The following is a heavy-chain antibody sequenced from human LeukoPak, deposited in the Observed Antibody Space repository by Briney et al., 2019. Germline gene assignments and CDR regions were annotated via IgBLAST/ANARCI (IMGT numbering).Heavy chain of an antibody. J-gene: IGHJ3*02. D-gene: IGHD3-22*01. V-gene: IGHV3-9*01. CDR3: AKDLYDSSGYFLGDAFDI. CDR1: GFTFDDYA. Sequence: GGSLRLSCAASGFTFDDYAMHWVRQAPGKGLEWVSGISWNSGSMGYADSVKGRFTISRDNAKNSLYLQMNSLRAEDTALYYCAKDLYDSSGYFLGDAFDIWGQGTMVTVSS. CDR2: ISWNSGSM.